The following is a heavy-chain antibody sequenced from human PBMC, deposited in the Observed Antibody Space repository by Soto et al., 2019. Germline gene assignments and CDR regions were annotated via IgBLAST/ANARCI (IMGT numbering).Heavy chain of an antibody. J-gene: IGHJ5*02. Sequence: QLQLQESGPGLVKPSETLSLTCTVSGGSISDDTYYWGWIRQPPGKGLEWIGSMYYSGTSSYNPSLKSRVSMSVDTCKKQLSLRLTSVTAADTAVYYCARLHRHSANCGPLAPCGQGTLVTVSS. CDR2: MYYSGTS. V-gene: IGHV4-39*01. CDR3: ARLHRHSANCGPLAP. D-gene: IGHD1-1*01. CDR1: GGSISDDTYY.